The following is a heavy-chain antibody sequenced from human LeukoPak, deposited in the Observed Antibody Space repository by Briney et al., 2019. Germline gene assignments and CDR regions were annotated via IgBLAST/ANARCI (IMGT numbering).Heavy chain of an antibody. CDR3: AKDARGYTYGYSHY. D-gene: IGHD5-18*01. V-gene: IGHV3-30*18. Sequence: GGSLRLSCAVSGFTFSSYGMHWVRQAPRKGLEWVAVTSYDGNNKYYADSVKGRFTISRDSSKNTLFLQMNSLRAEDTAVYYCAKDARGYTYGYSHYWGQGTLVTVSS. J-gene: IGHJ4*02. CDR2: TSYDGNNK. CDR1: GFTFSSYG.